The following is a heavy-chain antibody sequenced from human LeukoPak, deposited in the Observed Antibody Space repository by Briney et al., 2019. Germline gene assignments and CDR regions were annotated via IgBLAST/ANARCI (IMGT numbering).Heavy chain of an antibody. Sequence: PGGSLRLSCAGSGFTFSTYAMNLVRQAPGKGLEWASAISGDGGITYYADSAKGRFTISRDSSKDTLFLQMNSLRVEDTAVYYCAGAYYDSWSGYYTNYYYYMGVWAKGTPVTVSS. D-gene: IGHD3-3*01. V-gene: IGHV3-23*01. CDR2: ISGDGGIT. CDR3: AGAYYDSWSGYYTNYYYYMGV. J-gene: IGHJ6*03. CDR1: GFTFSTYA.